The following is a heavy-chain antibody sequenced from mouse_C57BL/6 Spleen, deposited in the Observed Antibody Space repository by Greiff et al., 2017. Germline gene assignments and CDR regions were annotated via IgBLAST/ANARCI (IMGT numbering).Heavy chain of an antibody. CDR3: ARWRNGKGDY. CDR2: INPGSGGT. V-gene: IGHV1-54*01. Sequence: VQLQQSGAELVRPGTSVKVSCKASGYAFTNYLIEWVKQRPGQGLEWIGVINPGSGGTNYNEKFKGKATLTADKSSSTAYMQLSSLTSEDSAVYFCARWRNGKGDYWGQGTTRTVSS. D-gene: IGHD2-1*01. CDR1: GYAFTNYL. J-gene: IGHJ2*01.